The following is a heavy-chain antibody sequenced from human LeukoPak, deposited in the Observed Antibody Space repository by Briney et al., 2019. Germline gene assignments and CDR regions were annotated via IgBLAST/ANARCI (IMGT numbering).Heavy chain of an antibody. CDR1: GFTFSSYA. J-gene: IGHJ4*02. CDR3: AREGSYSSYFDY. CDR2: ISGGGGTT. Sequence: PGGSLRLSCAASGFTFSSYAMSWVRQAPGKGLEWVSGISGGGGTTYYADSVKGRFTTSRDNSKSTLYLQMNSLRAEDTAVYYCAREGSYSSYFDYWGQGTLVTVSS. D-gene: IGHD1-26*01. V-gene: IGHV3-23*01.